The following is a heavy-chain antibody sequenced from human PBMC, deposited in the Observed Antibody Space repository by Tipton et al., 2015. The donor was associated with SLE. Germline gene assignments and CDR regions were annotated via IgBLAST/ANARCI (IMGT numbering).Heavy chain of an antibody. CDR3: ARGTAKYQLILSDGFDM. Sequence: RSLRLSCTVSGGSVSSTDYYWSWIRQRPGKGLELIGYIYYSGSTYYNPSLRSRVTISVDTSKDQFSLTLRSVTAADTAMYYCARGTAKYQLILSDGFDMWGQGTMVTVSS. J-gene: IGHJ3*02. CDR1: GGSVSSTDYY. CDR2: IYYSGST. V-gene: IGHV4-31*02. D-gene: IGHD2-2*01.